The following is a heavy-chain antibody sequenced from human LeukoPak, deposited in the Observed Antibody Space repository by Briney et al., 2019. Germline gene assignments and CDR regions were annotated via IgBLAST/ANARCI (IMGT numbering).Heavy chain of an antibody. D-gene: IGHD3-10*01. CDR3: ARGALGRFGARGWFDP. V-gene: IGHV4-34*01. J-gene: IGHJ5*02. Sequence: SETLSLTCAVYGGSFSGYYWSWIRQPPGKGLEWIGEINHSGSTNYNPSLKSRVTISVDTSKNQFSLKLSSVTAADTAVYYCARGALGRFGARGWFDPWGQGTLVTVSS. CDR2: INHSGST. CDR1: GGSFSGYY.